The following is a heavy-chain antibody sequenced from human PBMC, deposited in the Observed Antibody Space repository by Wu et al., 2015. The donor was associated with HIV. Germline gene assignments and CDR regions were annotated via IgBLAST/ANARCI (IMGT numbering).Heavy chain of an antibody. CDR1: GYILTSYD. CDR2: MNPXSGNT. CDR3: VTQSMSDTEKDYYYGMDV. Sequence: QVQLVQSGAEVKKPGASVKVSCKASGYILTSYDINWVRQATGQGLEWMGWMNPXSGNTGYAQKFQGRVTMTTNTSISTAYMELSGLRSEDTAVYYCVTQSMSDTEKDYYYGMDVVGPRDHGHRLL. V-gene: IGHV1-8*01. J-gene: IGHJ6*02.